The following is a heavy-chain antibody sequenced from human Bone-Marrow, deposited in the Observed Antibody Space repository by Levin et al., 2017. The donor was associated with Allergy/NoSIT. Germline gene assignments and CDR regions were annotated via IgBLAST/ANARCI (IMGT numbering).Heavy chain of an antibody. V-gene: IGHV3-23*01. J-gene: IGHJ4*02. CDR2: IRGSGVGT. CDR1: GFTFSSYA. D-gene: IGHD6-6*01. CDR3: AKDISSSWSTGDLDY. Sequence: PGGSLRLSCAASGFTFSSYAMSWVRQAPGKGLEWVSGIRGSGVGTYYADSVKGRFTISRDNSKNTLYLQMKSLRAKDTAVYYCAKDISSSWSTGDLDYWGQGTQVTVSS.